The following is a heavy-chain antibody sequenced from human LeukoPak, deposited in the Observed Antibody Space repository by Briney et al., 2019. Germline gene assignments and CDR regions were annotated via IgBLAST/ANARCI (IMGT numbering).Heavy chain of an antibody. CDR1: GFTFSSNA. J-gene: IGHJ4*02. V-gene: IGHV3-43*02. CDR2: ISGDGGST. CDR3: AKELAYCGGDCYSYFDY. D-gene: IGHD2-21*02. Sequence: PGGSLRLSCAASGFTFSSNAMSWVRQAPGKGLEWVSLISGDGGSTYYADSVKGRFTISRDNSKNSLYLQMNSLRTEDTALYYCAKELAYCGGDCYSYFDYWGQGTLVTVSS.